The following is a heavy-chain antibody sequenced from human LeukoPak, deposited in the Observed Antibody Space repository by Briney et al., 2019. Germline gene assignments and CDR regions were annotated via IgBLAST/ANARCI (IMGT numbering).Heavy chain of an antibody. V-gene: IGHV4-38-2*01. D-gene: IGHD6-25*01. J-gene: IGHJ4*02. CDR1: AYSINNGHY. CDR3: ARIAAGGSGFDY. CDR2: NNHSASS. Sequence: SVNLSCNCSVSAYSINNGHYWGWVPQPPRKGLEWIRPNNHSASSYYNPSLKSPVTISVDTTTNQFSLRLSCVNATATSVCYCARIAAGGSGFDYWGQGTLVTVSS.